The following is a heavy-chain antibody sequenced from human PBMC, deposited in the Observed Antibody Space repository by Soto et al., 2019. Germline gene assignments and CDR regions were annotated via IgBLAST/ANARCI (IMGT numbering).Heavy chain of an antibody. CDR3: ARRDGMDV. V-gene: IGHV4-59*01. CDR2: IYYSGST. CDR1: GGSISSYY. Sequence: SETLSVTCTVAGGSISSYYWSWIRQPPGKGLEWIGYIYYSGSTNYNPSLKSRVTISVDTSKNQFSLKLSSVTAADTAVYYCARRDGMDVWGQGTTVTVSS. J-gene: IGHJ6*02.